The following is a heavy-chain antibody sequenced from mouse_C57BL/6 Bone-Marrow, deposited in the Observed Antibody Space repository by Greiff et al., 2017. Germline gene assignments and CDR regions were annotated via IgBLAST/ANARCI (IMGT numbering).Heavy chain of an antibody. V-gene: IGHV1-54*01. J-gene: IGHJ1*03. Sequence: QVQLQQSGAELVRPGTSVKVSCKASGYAFTNYLIEWVKQRPGQGLEWIGVINPGSGGTNYNEKFKGKATLTADKSSSTAYMQLSSLTYEDSAVYICAIEDDTDDWGTGTTVTVSA. CDR3: AIEDDTDD. CDR1: GYAFTNYL. CDR2: INPGSGGT.